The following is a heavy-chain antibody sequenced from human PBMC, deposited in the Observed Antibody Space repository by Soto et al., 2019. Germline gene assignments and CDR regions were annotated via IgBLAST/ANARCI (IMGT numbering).Heavy chain of an antibody. CDR3: ARASERTDAFDI. J-gene: IGHJ3*02. Sequence: PSETLSLTCAVSGGSISGSYYYWAWLRQSPGKGPEWIGSVFYTGFTSYNPSLESRVSVSVDTSKSQFSLKLSAVTAADTAVYYCARASERTDAFDIWGQGTMVTVSS. V-gene: IGHV4-39*01. CDR2: VFYTGFT. CDR1: GGSISGSYYY. D-gene: IGHD1-1*01.